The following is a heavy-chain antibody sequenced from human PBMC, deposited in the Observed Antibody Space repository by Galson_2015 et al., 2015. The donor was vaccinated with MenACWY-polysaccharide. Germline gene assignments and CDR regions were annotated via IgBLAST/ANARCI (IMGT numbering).Heavy chain of an antibody. D-gene: IGHD6-6*01. V-gene: IGHV6-1*01. CDR1: GDSVSSHSGS. J-gene: IGHJ4*02. Sequence: CAISGDSVSSHSGSWHWVRQSPSRGLEWLGRTYYRSKWYSYYGASVKGRITINPDTSKNQFSLQLNSVTPENTAVYYCARIHSGSSSDFDDWGQGTLATVSS. CDR3: ARIHSGSSSDFDD. CDR2: TYYRSKWYS.